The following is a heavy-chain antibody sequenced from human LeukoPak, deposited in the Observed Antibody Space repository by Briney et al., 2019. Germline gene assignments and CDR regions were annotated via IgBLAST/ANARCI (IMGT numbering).Heavy chain of an antibody. Sequence: GGSLRLSCAASGFTFSSYAMHWVRQAPGKGLEWVAVISYDGSNKYYADSVKGRFTISRDNSKNTLYLQMNSLRAEDTAVYYCARDQWFGELAYYYYYYMDVWGKGTTVTVSS. J-gene: IGHJ6*03. CDR2: ISYDGSNK. CDR1: GFTFSSYA. D-gene: IGHD3-10*01. CDR3: ARDQWFGELAYYYYYYMDV. V-gene: IGHV3-30*04.